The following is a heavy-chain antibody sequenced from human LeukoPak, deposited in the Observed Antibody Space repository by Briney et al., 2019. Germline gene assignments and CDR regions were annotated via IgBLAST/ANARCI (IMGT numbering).Heavy chain of an antibody. CDR3: ARDAMVRGGLDY. CDR1: GGSISSYY. D-gene: IGHD3-10*01. V-gene: IGHV4-59*01. J-gene: IGHJ4*02. Sequence: SETLSLTCTVSGGSISSYYWSWIRQPPGKGLEWIGYIYYSGSTNYNPSLKSRVTISVDTSKNQFSLKLSSVTAADTAVCYCARDAMVRGGLDYWGQGTLVTVSS. CDR2: IYYSGST.